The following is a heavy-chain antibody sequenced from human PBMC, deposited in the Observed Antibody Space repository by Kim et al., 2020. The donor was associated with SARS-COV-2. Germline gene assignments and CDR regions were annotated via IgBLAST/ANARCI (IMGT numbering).Heavy chain of an antibody. CDR1: GGSFSGYY. D-gene: IGHD1-20*01. Sequence: SETLSLTCAVYGGSFSGYYWSWIRQPPGKGLEWIGEINHSGSTNYNPSLKSRVTISVDTSKNQFSLKLSSVTAADTAVYYCARGGSQRRGYKPKRGINWFDPWGQGTLVTVSS. V-gene: IGHV4-34*01. CDR3: ARGGSQRRGYKPKRGINWFDP. CDR2: INHSGST. J-gene: IGHJ5*02.